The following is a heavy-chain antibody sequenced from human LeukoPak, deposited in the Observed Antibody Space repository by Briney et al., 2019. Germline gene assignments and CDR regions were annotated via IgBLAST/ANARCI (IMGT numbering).Heavy chain of an antibody. V-gene: IGHV3-15*01. D-gene: IGHD3-10*01. CDR2: IKSKTNGGTT. J-gene: IGHJ4*02. Sequence: GGSLRLSCAASGFTFSNAWMTWVRQAPGKGLEWVGRIKSKTNGGTTDYAAPVKGRFTISRDDSKNTLYLQMSSLKIEDTTVYYCARDPDYYGSGAWGQGTLVTVSS. CDR1: GFTFSNAW. CDR3: ARDPDYYGSGA.